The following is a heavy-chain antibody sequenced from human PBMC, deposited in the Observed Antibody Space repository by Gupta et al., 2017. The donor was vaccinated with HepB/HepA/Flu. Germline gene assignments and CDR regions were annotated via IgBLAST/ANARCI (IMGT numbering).Heavy chain of an antibody. J-gene: IGHJ4*02. CDR2: ISYDGSNK. CDR3: AKATDILTSFVSWWGGPSDY. Sequence: QVQLVESGGGVVQPGRSLRLSCAASGFTFSSYGMHWVRQAPGKGLEWVAVISYDGSNKYYADSVKGRFTISRDNSKNTLYLQMNSLRAEDTAVYYGAKATDILTSFVSWWGGPSDYWGQGTLVTVSS. V-gene: IGHV3-30*18. D-gene: IGHD3-9*01. CDR1: GFTFSSYG.